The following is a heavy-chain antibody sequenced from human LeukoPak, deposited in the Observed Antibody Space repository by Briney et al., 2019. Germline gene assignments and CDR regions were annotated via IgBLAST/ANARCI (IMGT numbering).Heavy chain of an antibody. CDR1: GFTFNVYS. CDR3: AGDRGTAGLDY. V-gene: IGHV3-48*04. D-gene: IGHD2-21*02. Sequence: GGSLRLSCVASGFTFNVYSVNWVRQAPGKGLEWVSYISGTGSTIYYAASVKGRFTISRDNAKNSLYLQMNSLRVEDTAVYYCAGDRGTAGLDYWGQGTLVTVSS. CDR2: ISGTGSTI. J-gene: IGHJ4*02.